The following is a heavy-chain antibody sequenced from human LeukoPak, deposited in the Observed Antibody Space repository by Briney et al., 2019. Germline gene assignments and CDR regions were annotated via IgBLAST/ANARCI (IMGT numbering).Heavy chain of an antibody. Sequence: GRSLRLSCAASGFTFSSYAMHWVRQAPGKGLEWVAVISYDGSNKYYADSVKGRFTISRDNSKNTLYLQMNSLRAEDTAVYYCTQGGLWYFDWLLSGDYYYGMDVWGQGTTVTVSS. V-gene: IGHV3-30*04. CDR1: GFTFSSYA. CDR3: TQGGLWYFDWLLSGDYYYGMDV. J-gene: IGHJ6*02. CDR2: ISYDGSNK. D-gene: IGHD3-9*01.